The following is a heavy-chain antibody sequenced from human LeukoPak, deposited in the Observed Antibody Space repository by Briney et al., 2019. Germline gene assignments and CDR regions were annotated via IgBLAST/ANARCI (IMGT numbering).Heavy chain of an antibody. V-gene: IGHV3-74*01. Sequence: GGSLRLSCAASGFTFSNAWMSWVRQAPGKGLVWVSRMNSDGTTTTYADSVEGRFTISRDNAKNTLYLQMNSLRAEDAAVYYCARDLVAGYSYGYAYWGHGTLVTVSS. CDR3: ARDLVAGYSYGYAY. CDR2: MNSDGTTT. CDR1: GFTFSNAW. J-gene: IGHJ4*01. D-gene: IGHD5-18*01.